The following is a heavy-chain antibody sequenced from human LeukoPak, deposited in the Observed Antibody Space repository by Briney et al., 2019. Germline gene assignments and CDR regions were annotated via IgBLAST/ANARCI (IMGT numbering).Heavy chain of an antibody. D-gene: IGHD3-22*01. CDR1: GFTVSSNY. CDR3: ARKDYYYDSTGWNWFDP. J-gene: IGHJ5*02. Sequence: GGSLRLSCAASGFTVSSNYMSWVRQAPGKGLEWVSVIYSGGSTYYADSVKGRFTISRDNSKNTLYLQMNSLRAEDTAVYYCARKDYYYDSTGWNWFDPWGQGTLVTVSS. V-gene: IGHV3-66*01. CDR2: IYSGGST.